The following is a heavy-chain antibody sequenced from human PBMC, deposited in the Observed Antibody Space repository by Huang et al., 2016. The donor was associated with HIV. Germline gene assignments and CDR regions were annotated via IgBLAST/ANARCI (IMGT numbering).Heavy chain of an antibody. J-gene: IGHJ6*02. D-gene: IGHD2-2*01. V-gene: IGHV4-4*07. Sequence: QVQLQESGPGLVKPSETLSLTCTVSGGSISTYYWSWIRQSAGQGLEWIGRFYTRGNTNYNPSLRSRVTMSVDTSKNQFSLRLTSVTAADTAVYYCARENEFCGSTNCHHYYYGLDVWGQGTTVTVSS. CDR2: FYTRGNT. CDR1: GGSISTYY. CDR3: ARENEFCGSTNCHHYYYGLDV.